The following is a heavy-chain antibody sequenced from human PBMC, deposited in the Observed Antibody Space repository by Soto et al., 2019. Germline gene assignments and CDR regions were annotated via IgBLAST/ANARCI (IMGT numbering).Heavy chain of an antibody. Sequence: SVKVSFKACGGTFRKHVFNWLRQAPGQGLEWMGGIIPIIGTPNYAQKFQGRVTITADASTNTVYLEVSSLRSQDTAVYYCARDLEFRDGNISHLDYWGQGTLVTVSS. D-gene: IGHD3-10*01. V-gene: IGHV1-69*13. CDR2: IIPIIGTP. CDR3: ARDLEFRDGNISHLDY. J-gene: IGHJ4*02. CDR1: GGTFRKHV.